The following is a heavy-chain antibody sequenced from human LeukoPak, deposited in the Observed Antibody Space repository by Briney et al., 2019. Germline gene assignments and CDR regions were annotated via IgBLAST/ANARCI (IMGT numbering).Heavy chain of an antibody. CDR1: GYTFTSYG. V-gene: IGHV1-18*04. CDR3: ARYPLSYTSNWHYFLDY. Sequence: ASVKVSCKASGYTFTSYGITWVRQAPGQGLEWMGWISPSNGNTNYAQKIQGRVTMTSDTSTSTGYMDLRSLTPDDTAVYYCARYPLSYTSNWHYFLDYWGQGTLLTVSS. D-gene: IGHD1-7*01. J-gene: IGHJ4*02. CDR2: ISPSNGNT.